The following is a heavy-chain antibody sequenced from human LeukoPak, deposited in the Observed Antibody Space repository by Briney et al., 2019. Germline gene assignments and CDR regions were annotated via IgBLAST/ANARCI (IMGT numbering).Heavy chain of an antibody. CDR3: ATERDCGDRFFDY. Sequence: PSQTLSLTCTVSGGSISSGDYYWSWIRQHPGKGLEWIGYIYNSGSTYYDPSLKSRVTISVDTSKNQFSLKLNSVTAADTAVYFCATERDCGDRFFDYWGQGTLVTVSS. CDR1: GGSISSGDYY. V-gene: IGHV4-31*03. D-gene: IGHD4-17*01. CDR2: IYNSGST. J-gene: IGHJ4*02.